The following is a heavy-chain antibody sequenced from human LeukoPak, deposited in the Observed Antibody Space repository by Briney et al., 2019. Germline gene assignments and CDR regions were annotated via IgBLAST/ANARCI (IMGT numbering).Heavy chain of an antibody. D-gene: IGHD5-18*01. V-gene: IGHV1-2*02. J-gene: IGHJ4*02. CDR2: IYPNSGGT. CDR3: ATGRGYSYGFDS. Sequence: ASVKVSCKASGYTFSGYYMHWVRQAPGQGLEWVAWIYPNSGGTKYAQKFQGRVTVTRDTSISTAYMQLSRPKSDDTAVYYCATGRGYSYGFDSWGQGTLVTVSS. CDR1: GYTFSGYY.